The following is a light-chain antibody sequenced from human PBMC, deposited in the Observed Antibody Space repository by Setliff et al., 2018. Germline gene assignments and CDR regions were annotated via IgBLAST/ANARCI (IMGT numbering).Light chain of an antibody. Sequence: QSVLTQPRSVSGSPGQSVTISCTGTSSDVGAYNYVSWYQHHPGKVPKLVVYDVTKRPSGVPDRFSGSKSGNTASLTISGLQAEDEADYYCCSFAGTYYVFGSGTKV. CDR2: DVT. V-gene: IGLV2-11*01. CDR3: CSFAGTYYV. J-gene: IGLJ1*01. CDR1: SSDVGAYNY.